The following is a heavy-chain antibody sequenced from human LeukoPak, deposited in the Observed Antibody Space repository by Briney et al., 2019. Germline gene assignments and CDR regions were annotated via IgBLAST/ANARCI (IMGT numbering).Heavy chain of an antibody. CDR2: INPNSGGT. CDR3: ASGMVVVAATVTLDCDY. Sequence: ASVKVSCKASGYTFTGYYMHWVRQAPGQGLEWMGWINPNSGGTNYAQKFQGRVTMTRDTSIGTAYMELSRLRSDDTAVYYCASGMVVVAATVTLDCDYWGQGTLVTVSP. CDR1: GYTFTGYY. D-gene: IGHD2-15*01. V-gene: IGHV1-2*02. J-gene: IGHJ4*02.